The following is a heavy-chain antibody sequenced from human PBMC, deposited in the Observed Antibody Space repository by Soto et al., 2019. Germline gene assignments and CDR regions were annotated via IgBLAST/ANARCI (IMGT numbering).Heavy chain of an antibody. J-gene: IGHJ1*01. CDR2: INHSGST. D-gene: IGHD3-22*01. CDR1: GGSFSGYY. V-gene: IGHV4-34*01. CDR3: ARGPYDTPFQH. Sequence: PSETLSLTCAVYGGSFSGYYWSWIRQPPGKGLEWIGEINHSGSTNYNPSLKSRVTISVDTSKNQFSLKLSSVTAADTVVYYCARGPYDTPFQHWGQGTLVTVSS.